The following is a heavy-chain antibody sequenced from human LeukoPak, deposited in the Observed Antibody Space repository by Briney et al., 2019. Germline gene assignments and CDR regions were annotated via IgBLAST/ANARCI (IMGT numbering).Heavy chain of an antibody. J-gene: IGHJ4*02. V-gene: IGHV6-1*01. CDR1: GDSFSSNSVT. CDR3: ARVYETNGYLY. CDR2: TYYRSTWYN. D-gene: IGHD3-22*01. Sequence: SQTLSLTCAISGDSFSSNSVTWNWIRQSPSRGLEWLGRTYYRSTWYNDYAVSMRGRITVNPDTSKNQFSLHLNSVTPEDTAVYYCARVYETNGYLYWGQGSLVTVSS.